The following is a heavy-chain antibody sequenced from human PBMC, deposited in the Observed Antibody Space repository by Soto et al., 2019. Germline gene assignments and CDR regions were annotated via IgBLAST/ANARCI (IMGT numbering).Heavy chain of an antibody. V-gene: IGHV3-30-3*01. Sequence: QVQVVESGGGVVQPGRSLRLSCAASGFTFSNYAMHWVRQAPGKGLEWVAVISYDGSNKYYADSVKGRLTISRDNSKNTVYLKLNSLRAEDTAVYFCARAGFKYYVDYWGLGTLVTVSS. J-gene: IGHJ4*02. CDR2: ISYDGSNK. CDR1: GFTFSNYA. CDR3: ARAGFKYYVDY.